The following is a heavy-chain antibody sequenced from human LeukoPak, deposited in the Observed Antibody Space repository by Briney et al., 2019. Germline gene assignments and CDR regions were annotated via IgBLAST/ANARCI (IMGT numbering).Heavy chain of an antibody. J-gene: IGHJ4*02. V-gene: IGHV1-3*01. CDR2: INAGNGNT. D-gene: IGHD1-26*01. CDR3: ARDAYPYSGSYHYFDY. Sequence: ASVKVSCTASGYTFTSYAMHWVRQAPGQRLEWMGWINAGNGNTKYSQKFQGRVTITRDTSASTAYMELSSLRSEDTAVYYCARDAYPYSGSYHYFDYWGQGTLVTVSS. CDR1: GYTFTSYA.